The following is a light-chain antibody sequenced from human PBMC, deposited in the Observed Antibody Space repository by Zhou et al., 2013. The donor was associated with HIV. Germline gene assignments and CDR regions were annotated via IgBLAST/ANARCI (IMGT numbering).Light chain of an antibody. CDR3: QQNNDRPRT. J-gene: IGKJ2*01. CDR1: QSIGSN. V-gene: IGKV3-15*01. CDR2: GAS. Sequence: EILMTQSPATLSVSPGERATLSCRASQSIGSNLAWYQQRPGQAPRLLIYGASTRAAGIPARFSGSGPGTEFTLTISSMQSEDFAVYYCQQNNDRPRTFGQGTKLEIK.